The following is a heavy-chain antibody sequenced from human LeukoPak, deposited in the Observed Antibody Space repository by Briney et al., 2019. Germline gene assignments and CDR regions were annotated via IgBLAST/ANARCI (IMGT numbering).Heavy chain of an antibody. CDR1: GGSISSYY. J-gene: IGHJ4*02. CDR3: ARRSSSSSLDY. Sequence: PSESLSLTCTVSGGSISSYYWSWIRQPPGKGLEWIGCIYYSGSTYYNPSLKSRVTISVDTSKNQFSLKLSSVTAADTAVYYCARRSSSSSLDYWGQGTLVTVSS. CDR2: IYYSGST. D-gene: IGHD6-6*01. V-gene: IGHV4-39*01.